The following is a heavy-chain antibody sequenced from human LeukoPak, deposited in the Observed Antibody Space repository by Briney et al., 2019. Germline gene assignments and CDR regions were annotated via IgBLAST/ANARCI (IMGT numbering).Heavy chain of an antibody. V-gene: IGHV4-59*01. J-gene: IGHJ3*02. CDR1: GGSISSYY. CDR2: IYYSGST. Sequence: PSETLSLTCTVSGGSISSYYWSWIRQPPGKGLEWIGYIYYSGSTNYNPSLKSRVTISVDTSKNQFSPKLSSVTAADTAVYYCARADGYCSGGSCYSAFDIWGQGTMVTVSS. CDR3: ARADGYCSGGSCYSAFDI. D-gene: IGHD2-15*01.